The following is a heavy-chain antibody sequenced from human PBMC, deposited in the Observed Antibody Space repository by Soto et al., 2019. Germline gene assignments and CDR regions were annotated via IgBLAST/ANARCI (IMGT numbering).Heavy chain of an antibody. CDR1: GGSISSGGYS. D-gene: IGHD6-13*01. Sequence: QLQLQESGSGLVKPSQTLSLTCAVSGGSISSGGYSWSWIRQPPGKGLEWIGYIYHSGSTYYNPSLKSRVTISVDRSTNQFSLKLSSVTAADTAVDYCARQGKLVNEIFDPWGQGTLVTVSS. CDR2: IYHSGST. V-gene: IGHV4-30-2*01. CDR3: ARQGKLVNEIFDP. J-gene: IGHJ5*02.